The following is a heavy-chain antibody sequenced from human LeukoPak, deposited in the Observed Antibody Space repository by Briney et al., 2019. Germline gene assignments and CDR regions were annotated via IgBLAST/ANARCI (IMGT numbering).Heavy chain of an antibody. V-gene: IGHV1-2*02. D-gene: IGHD3-10*01. CDR1: GYTFIDYY. J-gene: IGHJ6*03. CDR2: INPNSGGT. CDR3: ARGLGVSDYYYYYMDV. Sequence: ASVKVSCKASGYTFIDYYMHWVRQAPGQGLEWMGWINPNSGGTNYAQKFQGRVTMTRDTSISTAYMELSRLRSDDTAVYYCARGLGVSDYYYYYMDVWGKGTTVTVSS.